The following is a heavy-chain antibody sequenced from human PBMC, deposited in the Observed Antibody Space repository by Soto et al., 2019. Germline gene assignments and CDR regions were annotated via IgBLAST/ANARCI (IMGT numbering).Heavy chain of an antibody. D-gene: IGHD2-21*01. CDR1: GFTFSSYA. Sequence: GGSLRLSCAASGFTFSSYAMHWVRQAPGKGLEWVAVISYDGSNKYYADSVKGRFTISRDNSKNTLYLQMNSLRAEDTAVYYCARDPYPHKLWWPFYWGQGTLVTVSS. J-gene: IGHJ4*02. CDR3: ARDPYPHKLWWPFY. V-gene: IGHV3-30-3*01. CDR2: ISYDGSNK.